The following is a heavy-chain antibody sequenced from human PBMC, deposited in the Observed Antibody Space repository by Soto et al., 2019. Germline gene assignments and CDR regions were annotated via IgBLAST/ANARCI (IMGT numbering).Heavy chain of an antibody. Sequence: QVQLVQSGAEVKKPGASVKVSCKASGYTFTSYAMHWVRQAPGQRLERMGGINAGNGTTKYSQKFQGKVTITRDTSASTAYMELSSLRSEDTAVYYCARDGYCSRTSCYYYYGMDVWGQGTTVTVSS. D-gene: IGHD2-2*03. CDR2: INAGNGTT. CDR1: GYTFTSYA. J-gene: IGHJ6*02. V-gene: IGHV1-3*01. CDR3: ARDGYCSRTSCYYYYGMDV.